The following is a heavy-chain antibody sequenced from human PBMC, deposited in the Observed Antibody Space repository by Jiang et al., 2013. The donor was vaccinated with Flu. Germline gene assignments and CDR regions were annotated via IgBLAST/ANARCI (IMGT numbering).Heavy chain of an antibody. CDR3: AAATSVTMWAFDI. J-gene: IGHJ3*02. D-gene: IGHD3-10*02. Sequence: GSGLVKPPQTLSLTCSVSGGSISSGDFYWSWFRQSPGQSLEWIGYIYNSGRTYYNPSLERRLIIPLDTSKNQFSLQLSSVTAADTALYYCAAATSVTMWAFDIWGQGTKVNVSS. CDR2: IYNSGRT. CDR1: GGSISSGDFY. V-gene: IGHV4-30-4*01.